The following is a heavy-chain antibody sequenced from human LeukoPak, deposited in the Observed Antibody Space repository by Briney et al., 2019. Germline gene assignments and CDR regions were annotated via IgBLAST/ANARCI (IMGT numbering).Heavy chain of an antibody. D-gene: IGHD3-22*01. CDR3: ARVMYSSGYPRFLDY. V-gene: IGHV3-30-3*01. J-gene: IGHJ4*02. CDR1: GFVFDSHA. Sequence: PGGTLRLSCAASGFVFDSHAMHWVRQAPGKGLEWLAVISYDGINKYYADTVKGRFTISRDNSKNTLDLQMNSLRAEDTAVYYCARVMYSSGYPRFLDYWGQGTLVTDFS. CDR2: ISYDGINK.